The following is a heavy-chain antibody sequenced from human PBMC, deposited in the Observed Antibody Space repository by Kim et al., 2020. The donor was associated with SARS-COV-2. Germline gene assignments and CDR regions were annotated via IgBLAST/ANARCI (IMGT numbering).Heavy chain of an antibody. J-gene: IGHJ3*02. CDR1: GFTFTSSA. V-gene: IGHV1-58*01. Sequence: SVKVSCKASGFTFTSSAVQWVRQARGQRLEWIGWIVVGSGNTNYAQKFQERVTITRDMSTSTAYMELSSLRSEDTAVYYCAADPRLGGSDAFDIWGQGTMVTVSS. CDR2: IVVGSGNT. CDR3: AADPRLGGSDAFDI.